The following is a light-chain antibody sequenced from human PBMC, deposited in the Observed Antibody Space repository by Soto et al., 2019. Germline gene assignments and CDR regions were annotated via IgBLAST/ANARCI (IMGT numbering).Light chain of an antibody. CDR3: QQSNTWHPKMA. CDR2: GAS. CDR1: QSVSSD. V-gene: IGKV3-15*01. Sequence: VVTQSPATLSVFPGETATLSCRASQSVSSDLAWYQQRPGQSPRLLIYGASTRATGIPARFRGSGSGTEFRLTISSLHSEDFETYYCQQSNTWHPKMAFGRGTKVEIK. J-gene: IGKJ1*01.